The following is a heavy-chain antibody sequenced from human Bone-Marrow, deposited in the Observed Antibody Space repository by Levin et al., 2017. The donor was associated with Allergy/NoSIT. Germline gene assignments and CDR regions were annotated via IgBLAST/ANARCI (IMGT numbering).Heavy chain of an antibody. Sequence: GGSLRLSCAASGFTVSGNYMNWVRQAPGKGLEWVSVLYSGGSAYYADSVKGRFTISRDNFKNTLYLQMNSLRAEDTAVYYCAGDYASDYGDYWSVDYWGQGTMVSVSS. V-gene: IGHV3-53*01. CDR1: GFTVSGNY. CDR2: LYSGGSA. J-gene: IGHJ4*02. D-gene: IGHD4-17*01. CDR3: AGDYASDYGDYWSVDY.